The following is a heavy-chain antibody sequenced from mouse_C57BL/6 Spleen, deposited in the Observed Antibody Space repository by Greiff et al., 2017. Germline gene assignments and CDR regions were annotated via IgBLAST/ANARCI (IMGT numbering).Heavy chain of an antibody. D-gene: IGHD2-4*01. Sequence: EVMLVESGGGLVQPGGSMKLSCAASGFTFSDAWMDWVRQSPEKGLEWVAEIRNKANNHATYYAESVKGRFTISRDDSKSSVYLQMNSLRAEDTGIYYCTRPGDYAPFDYWGQGTTLTVSS. CDR2: IRNKANNHAT. V-gene: IGHV6-6*01. CDR3: TRPGDYAPFDY. CDR1: GFTFSDAW. J-gene: IGHJ2*01.